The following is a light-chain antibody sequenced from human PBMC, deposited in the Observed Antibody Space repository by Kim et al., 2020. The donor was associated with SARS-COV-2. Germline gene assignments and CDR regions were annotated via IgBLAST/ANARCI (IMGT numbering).Light chain of an antibody. CDR1: QTVLYNSNNKNY. J-gene: IGKJ2*03. V-gene: IGKV4-1*01. CDR3: QQYYSTPPS. Sequence: RATLNCKSTQTVLYNSNNKNYLAWYQQKPGQAHKLLIYWASSRESGVSDRFSGSGSETDFTLTISSLQAEDVAVYYCQQYYSTPPSFGQGTKLEI. CDR2: WAS.